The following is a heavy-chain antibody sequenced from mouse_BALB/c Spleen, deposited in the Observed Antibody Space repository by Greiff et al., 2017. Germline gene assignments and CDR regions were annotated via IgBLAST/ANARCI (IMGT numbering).Heavy chain of an antibody. CDR2: INPSTGYT. D-gene: IGHD2-14*01. CDR1: GYTFTSYW. CDR3: ARSYRYDVWWYFDV. Sequence: QVQLQQSGAELAQPGASVKMSCKASGYTFTSYWMHWVKQRPGQGLEWIGYINPSTGYTEYNQKFKDKATLTADKSSSTAYMQLSSLTSEDSAVYDCARSYRYDVWWYFDVWGAGTTVTVSS. J-gene: IGHJ1*01. V-gene: IGHV1-7*01.